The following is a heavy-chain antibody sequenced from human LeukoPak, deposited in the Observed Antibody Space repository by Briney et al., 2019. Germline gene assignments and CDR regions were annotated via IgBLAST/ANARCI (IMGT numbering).Heavy chain of an antibody. V-gene: IGHV3-33*01. Sequence: GRSLRLSCAASGFTFSSYGMHWVRQAPGKGLEWVAVIWYDGSNKYYADSVKGRFTISRDNSKNTLYLQMNSLRAEDTAVYYCARAIYDSSGFGDYWGQGTLVTVSS. CDR3: ARAIYDSSGFGDY. CDR1: GFTFSSYG. CDR2: IWYDGSNK. D-gene: IGHD3-22*01. J-gene: IGHJ4*02.